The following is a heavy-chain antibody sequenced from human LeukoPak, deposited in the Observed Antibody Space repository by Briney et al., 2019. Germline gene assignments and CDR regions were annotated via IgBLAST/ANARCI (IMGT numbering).Heavy chain of an antibody. CDR2: IRSKANSYAT. D-gene: IGHD3-3*01. CDR1: GFTFSGSA. J-gene: IGHJ3*02. Sequence: PGGALRLSCAASGFTFSGSAMHWVRQASGKGLKWVCRIRSKANSYATAYAASVKGRFTISRDDSKNTAYLQMNSLKTEDTAVYYCTRLAYYDFWSGSPDAFDIWGQGTMVTVSS. CDR3: TRLAYYDFWSGSPDAFDI. V-gene: IGHV3-73*01.